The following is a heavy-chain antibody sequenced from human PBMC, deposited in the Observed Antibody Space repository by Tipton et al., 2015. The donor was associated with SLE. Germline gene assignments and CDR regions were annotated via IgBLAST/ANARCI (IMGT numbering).Heavy chain of an antibody. CDR2: IYYSGST. Sequence: TLSLTCTVSGGSISTSSYYWGWIRQPPGKGLEWIGRIYYSGSTYYNPSLKSRVTISVDTSKNQFSLKLSSVTAADTAVYYCATPGGNSDAFDIWGQGTMVTVSS. J-gene: IGHJ3*02. D-gene: IGHD4-23*01. CDR3: ATPGGNSDAFDI. CDR1: GGSISTSSYY. V-gene: IGHV4-39*07.